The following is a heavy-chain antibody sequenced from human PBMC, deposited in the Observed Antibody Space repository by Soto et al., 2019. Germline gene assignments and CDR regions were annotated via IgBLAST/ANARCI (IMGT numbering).Heavy chain of an antibody. CDR1: GGSISSGDYY. D-gene: IGHD2-21*02. CDR2: IYYSGST. Sequence: QVQLQESGPGLVKPSQTLSLTCTVSGGSISSGDYYWSWIRQTPGKGLEWIGYIYYSGSTYYNPSLKSRVTISVDTSKNQFSLKLSSVTAADTAVYYCARSPQRMVTSLYYWGQGTLVTVSS. J-gene: IGHJ4*02. V-gene: IGHV4-30-4*01. CDR3: ARSPQRMVTSLYY.